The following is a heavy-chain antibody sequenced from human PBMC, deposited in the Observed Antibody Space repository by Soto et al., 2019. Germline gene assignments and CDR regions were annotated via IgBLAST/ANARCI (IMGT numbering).Heavy chain of an antibody. Sequence: GGSLRLFCVVSGFAFSSYSMNWVRQAPGKGLEWVSSISSSSSYIYYADSLKGRFTISRDNAKNSLYLQMNSLRAEDTAVYYCARIETYCTSTSCSYFDYWGQGTLVTVSS. CDR2: ISSSSSYI. CDR1: GFAFSSYS. D-gene: IGHD2-2*01. CDR3: ARIETYCTSTSCSYFDY. V-gene: IGHV3-21*01. J-gene: IGHJ4*02.